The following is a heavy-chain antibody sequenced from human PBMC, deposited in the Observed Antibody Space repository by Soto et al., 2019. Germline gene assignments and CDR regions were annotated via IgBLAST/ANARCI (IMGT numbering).Heavy chain of an antibody. J-gene: IGHJ4*02. CDR3: ARDILFDY. D-gene: IGHD2-15*01. CDR2: INAGNGNT. Sequence: AXVKVSCKASEYTFTNYALHWVRQAPGQRLEWMGWINAGNGNTKYSQKFQGRVTITRDTSAGTAYMELSSLRSEDTAVYYCARDILFDYWGQGTLVTVSS. CDR1: EYTFTNYA. V-gene: IGHV1-3*01.